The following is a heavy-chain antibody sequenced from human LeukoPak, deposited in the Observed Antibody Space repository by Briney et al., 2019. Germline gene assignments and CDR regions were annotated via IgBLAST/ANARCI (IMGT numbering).Heavy chain of an antibody. CDR1: GYSISSGYC. CDR3: ARHVVSGSYRGHWFDP. J-gene: IGHJ5*02. V-gene: IGHV4-38-2*01. D-gene: IGHD1-26*01. Sequence: PSETLSLTCAVSGYSISSGYCWGWIRQPPGKGLEWIGSIYHSGSTYYNPSLKSRVTISVDTSKNQFSLKLSSVTAADTAVYYCARHVVSGSYRGHWFDPWGQGTLVTVSS. CDR2: IYHSGST.